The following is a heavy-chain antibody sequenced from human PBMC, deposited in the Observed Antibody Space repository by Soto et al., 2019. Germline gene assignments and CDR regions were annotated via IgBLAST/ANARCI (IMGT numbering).Heavy chain of an antibody. Sequence: PSETLSLTCTVSGGSISSYYWSWIRQPPGKGLEWIGYIYYSGSTNYNPSLKSRVTISVDTSKNQFSLKLSSVTAADTAVYYCARSGGYYDSSGYYPFDYWGQGTLVT. J-gene: IGHJ4*02. CDR3: ARSGGYYDSSGYYPFDY. CDR2: IYYSGST. D-gene: IGHD3-22*01. CDR1: GGSISSYY. V-gene: IGHV4-59*01.